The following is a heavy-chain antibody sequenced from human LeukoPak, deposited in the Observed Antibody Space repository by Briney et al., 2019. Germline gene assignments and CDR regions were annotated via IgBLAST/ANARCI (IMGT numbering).Heavy chain of an antibody. J-gene: IGHJ5*02. CDR1: GGTFSSYA. V-gene: IGHV1-69*13. CDR3: ARSYCSSTSCSRSPNWFDP. D-gene: IGHD2-2*01. Sequence: SVKVSCKASGGTFSSYAISWVRQAPGQGLEWMGGIIPIFGTANYAQKFQGRVTITADESTSTAYMELSSLRSEDTAVYYCARSYCSSTSCSRSPNWFDPWGQGTLVTVPS. CDR2: IIPIFGTA.